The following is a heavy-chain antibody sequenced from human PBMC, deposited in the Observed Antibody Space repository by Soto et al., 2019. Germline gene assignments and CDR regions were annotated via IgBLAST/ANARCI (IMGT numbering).Heavy chain of an antibody. J-gene: IGHJ6*03. CDR1: GFTFSSYW. V-gene: IGHV3-74*01. CDR2: INSDGSST. D-gene: IGHD2-8*01. Sequence: GGSLRLSCAASGFTFSSYWMHWVRQAPGKGLVWVSRINSDGSSTSYADSVKGRFTISRDNAKNTLYLQMNSLRAEDTAVYYCARENCLSRGTNGVCYYYYYYMDVWGKGTTVTVSS. CDR3: ARENCLSRGTNGVCYYYYYYMDV.